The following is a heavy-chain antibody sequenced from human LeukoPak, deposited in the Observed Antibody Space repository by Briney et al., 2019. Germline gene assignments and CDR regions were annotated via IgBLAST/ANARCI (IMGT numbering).Heavy chain of an antibody. D-gene: IGHD5-18*01. Sequence: ASVKVSCKASGYTFTSYYMHWVRQAPGQGLEWMGIINPSGGSTSYAQKFQGRVTMTRDMSTSTVYMELSSLRSEDTAVYYCARVRGGCSYGYDYMDVWGKGTTVTISS. CDR3: ARVRGGCSYGYDYMDV. CDR2: INPSGGST. V-gene: IGHV1-46*01. CDR1: GYTFTSYY. J-gene: IGHJ6*03.